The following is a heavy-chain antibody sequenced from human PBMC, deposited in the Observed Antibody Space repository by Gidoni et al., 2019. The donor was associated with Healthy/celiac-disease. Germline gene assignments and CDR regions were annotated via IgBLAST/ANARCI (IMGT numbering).Heavy chain of an antibody. J-gene: IGHJ4*02. Sequence: EVQLVESGGGLVQPGGSLRLSCAASGFTFSSYWMSWVRQAPGKGLEWVANIKQDGSEKYYVDSVKGRFTISRDNAKNSLYLQMNSLRAEDTAVYYCARDYGGDYYDSSGDANFDYWGQGTLVTVSS. CDR1: GFTFSSYW. D-gene: IGHD3-22*01. CDR3: ARDYGGDYYDSSGDANFDY. V-gene: IGHV3-7*04. CDR2: IKQDGSEK.